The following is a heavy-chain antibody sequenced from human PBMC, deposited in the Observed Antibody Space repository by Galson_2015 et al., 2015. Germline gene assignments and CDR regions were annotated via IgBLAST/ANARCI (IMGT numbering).Heavy chain of an antibody. CDR1: GLSLRTRGVG. Sequence: PALVTPTTTLTLTCSFSGLSLRTRGVGVGWIRQTPGKALEWLELIYWDNGERYSPSLKSRLTITKDTSKNQVVLTMTNMDPVDTATYYCAHISVGGNSAYFDLWGRGTLVTVSS. CDR3: AHISVGGNSAYFDL. V-gene: IGHV2-5*02. CDR2: IYWDNGE. J-gene: IGHJ2*01. D-gene: IGHD4-23*01.